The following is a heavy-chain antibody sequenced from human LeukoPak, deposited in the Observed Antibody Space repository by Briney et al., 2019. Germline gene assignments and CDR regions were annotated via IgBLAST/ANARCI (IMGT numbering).Heavy chain of an antibody. V-gene: IGHV3-9*01. Sequence: QPGGSLRLSCAASGITFDDYAMHWVRQAPGKGLEWVSGISWNSGSIGYADSVKGRFTISRDNAKNSLYLQMNSLRAEDTALYYCAKGDSSSRDLDYWGQGTLVTVSS. CDR2: ISWNSGSI. D-gene: IGHD6-6*01. J-gene: IGHJ4*02. CDR3: AKGDSSSRDLDY. CDR1: GITFDDYA.